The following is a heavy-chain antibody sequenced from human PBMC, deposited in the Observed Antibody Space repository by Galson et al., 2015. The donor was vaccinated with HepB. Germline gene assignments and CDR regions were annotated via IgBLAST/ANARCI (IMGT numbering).Heavy chain of an antibody. J-gene: IGHJ3*02. V-gene: IGHV1-69*04. CDR1: GGTFSSYA. Sequence: SVKVSCKASGGTFSSYAISWVRQAPGQGLEWMGRIIPILGIANYAQKFQGRVTITADKSTSTAYMELSSLRSEDTAVYYCARDRGMTTVVTPGAFDIWGQGTMVTVSS. CDR3: ARDRGMTTVVTPGAFDI. D-gene: IGHD4-23*01. CDR2: IIPILGIA.